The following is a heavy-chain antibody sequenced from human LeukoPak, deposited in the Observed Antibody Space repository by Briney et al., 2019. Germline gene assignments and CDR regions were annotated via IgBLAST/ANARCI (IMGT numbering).Heavy chain of an antibody. V-gene: IGHV4-59*01. CDR3: ARAAHYSGTSDQYSGGWYYFDF. CDR1: GDSINNFY. J-gene: IGHJ4*02. Sequence: SETLSLTCTVSGDSINNFYWSWIRQPPGKGLEWIGNINYSGSTNSNPSLNSRATISVDMSRKHFFLDLSSVTAADTAIYYCARAAHYSGTSDQYSGGWYYFDFWGQGTLVTVSS. D-gene: IGHD3-10*01. CDR2: INYSGST.